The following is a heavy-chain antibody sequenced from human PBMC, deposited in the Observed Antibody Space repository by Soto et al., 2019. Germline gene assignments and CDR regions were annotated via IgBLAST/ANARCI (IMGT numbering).Heavy chain of an antibody. V-gene: IGHV4-34*01. CDR2: INHSGST. D-gene: IGHD6-19*01. Sequence: PSETLSLTCAVYGGSFSGYYWSWIRQPPGKGLEWIGEINHSGSTNYNPSLKSRATMSVDTSKNQFSLKLSSVTAADTAVYYCAREGYSSGWYRDYYYYYGMDVWGQGTTVTVS. CDR3: AREGYSSGWYRDYYYYYGMDV. CDR1: GGSFSGYY. J-gene: IGHJ6*02.